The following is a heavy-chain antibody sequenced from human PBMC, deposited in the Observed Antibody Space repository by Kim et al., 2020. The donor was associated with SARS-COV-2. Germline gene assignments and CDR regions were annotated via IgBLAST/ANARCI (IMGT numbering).Heavy chain of an antibody. J-gene: IGHJ5*02. CDR3: ARGTPLGSSWHRNWFDP. Sequence: SQGRVTITADESTSTAYMELSSLRSEDTAVYYCARGTPLGSSWHRNWFDPWGQGTLVTVSS. V-gene: IGHV1-69*01. D-gene: IGHD6-13*01.